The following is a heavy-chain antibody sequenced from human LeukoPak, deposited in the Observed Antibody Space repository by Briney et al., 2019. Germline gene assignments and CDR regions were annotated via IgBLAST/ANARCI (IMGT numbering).Heavy chain of an antibody. V-gene: IGHV1-69*04. Sequence: SVKVSCKASGGTFSSYAISWVRQAPGQGLEWMGRIIPIFGIANYAQKFQGRVTITADKSTSIAYMELSSLRSEDAAVYYCARGMLGVTDNWFDPWGQGTLVTVSS. CDR3: ARGMLGVTDNWFDP. J-gene: IGHJ5*02. D-gene: IGHD3-10*02. CDR1: GGTFSSYA. CDR2: IIPIFGIA.